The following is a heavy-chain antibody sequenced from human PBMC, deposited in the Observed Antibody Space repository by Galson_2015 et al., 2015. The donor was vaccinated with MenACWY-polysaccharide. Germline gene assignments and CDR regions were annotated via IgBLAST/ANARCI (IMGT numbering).Heavy chain of an antibody. Sequence: SLRLSCAASGFTFSSYAMSWVRQAPGKGLEWVSAISGSGGSTYYADSVKGRFTISRDNSKNTLYLQMNSLRAEDTAVYYCAKGLSYYYGSGRQEYYGMDVWGQGTTVTVSS. CDR1: GFTFSSYA. D-gene: IGHD3-10*01. V-gene: IGHV3-23*01. CDR2: ISGSGGST. J-gene: IGHJ6*02. CDR3: AKGLSYYYGSGRQEYYGMDV.